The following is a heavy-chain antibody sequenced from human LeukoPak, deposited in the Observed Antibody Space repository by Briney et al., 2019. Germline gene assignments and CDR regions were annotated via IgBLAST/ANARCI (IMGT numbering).Heavy chain of an antibody. V-gene: IGHV4-59*01. J-gene: IGHJ5*02. CDR2: IYYSGST. Sequence: SETLSLTCTVSGGSISSYYWSWIRQPPGKGLGWIGYIYYSGSTNYNPSLKSRVTISVDTSKNQFSLKLSSVTAADTAVYYCARAGERYNWFDPWGQGTLVTVSS. CDR1: GGSISSYY. CDR3: ARAGERYNWFDP. D-gene: IGHD4-17*01.